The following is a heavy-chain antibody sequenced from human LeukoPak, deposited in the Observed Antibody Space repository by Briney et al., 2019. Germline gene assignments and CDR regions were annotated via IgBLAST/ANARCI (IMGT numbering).Heavy chain of an antibody. CDR2: IYHSGST. V-gene: IGHV4-38-2*02. Sequence: PSETLSLTCTVSGCSISSGYYWGWIRQPPGKGLEWIGSIYHSGSTYYNPSLKSRVTISVDTSKNQFSLKLSSVTAADTAVYYCARGGYSSSWYNYYYYYMDVWGKGTTVTVSS. D-gene: IGHD6-13*01. CDR1: GCSISSGYY. J-gene: IGHJ6*03. CDR3: ARGGYSSSWYNYYYYYMDV.